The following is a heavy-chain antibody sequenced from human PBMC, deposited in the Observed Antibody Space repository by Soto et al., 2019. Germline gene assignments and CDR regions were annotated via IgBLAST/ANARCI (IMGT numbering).Heavy chain of an antibody. Sequence: PSETLSLTCAVSGGSTSFTDWWSWVRQPPGKGLEWIGEVSHSGTSNYSPSLKSRVTMSADKSKNQFSLNLASVTAADTAVYYCAASPASVAGDYWGQGILVTVSS. V-gene: IGHV4-4*02. CDR3: AASPASVAGDY. CDR1: GGSTSFTDW. CDR2: VSHSGTS. J-gene: IGHJ4*02. D-gene: IGHD6-19*01.